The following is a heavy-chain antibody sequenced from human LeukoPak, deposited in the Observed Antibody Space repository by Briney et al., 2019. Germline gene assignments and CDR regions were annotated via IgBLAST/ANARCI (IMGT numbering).Heavy chain of an antibody. CDR2: ISGSGGST. CDR3: AKGVTMTTAQRRNYYYYGMDV. D-gene: IGHD4-17*01. CDR1: GFTFSSYA. J-gene: IGHJ6*02. V-gene: IGHV3-23*01. Sequence: GGSLRLSCAASGFTFSSYAMSWVRQAPGKGLEWVSAISGSGGSTDYADSVKGRFTISRDNSKNTLYLQMNSLRAEDTAVYYCAKGVTMTTAQRRNYYYYGMDVWGQGTTVTVSS.